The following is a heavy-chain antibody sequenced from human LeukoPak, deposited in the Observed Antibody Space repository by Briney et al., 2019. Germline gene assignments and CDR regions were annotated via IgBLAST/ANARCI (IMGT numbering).Heavy chain of an antibody. CDR3: ARAISSSWINWFDP. D-gene: IGHD6-13*01. V-gene: IGHV3-30*03. Sequence: GSLRLSCAASGFTFSSYGMHRVRQAPGKGLEWVAVISYDGSNKYYADSVKGRFTISRDNSKNTLYLQMNSLRAEDTAVYYCARAISSSWINWFDPWGQGTLVTVSS. CDR1: GFTFSSYG. CDR2: ISYDGSNK. J-gene: IGHJ5*02.